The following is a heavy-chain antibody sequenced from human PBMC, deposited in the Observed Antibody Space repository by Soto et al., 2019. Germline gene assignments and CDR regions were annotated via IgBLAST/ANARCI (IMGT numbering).Heavy chain of an antibody. V-gene: IGHV3-74*01. J-gene: IGHJ4*02. CDR2: INGDGTKI. CDR3: ARDGIVYSYGYGA. D-gene: IGHD5-18*01. Sequence: GGSLRLSCAASGFTLSSYWMHWVRQVPGKGLMWVSHINGDGTKISYADSVKGRFTISRDNANSTLYLEMTSLTVDDTAVYFCARDGIVYSYGYGAWGQGTRVTVSS. CDR1: GFTLSSYW.